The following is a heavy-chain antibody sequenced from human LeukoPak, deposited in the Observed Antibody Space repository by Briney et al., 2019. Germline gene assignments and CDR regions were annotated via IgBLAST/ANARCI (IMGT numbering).Heavy chain of an antibody. D-gene: IGHD2-15*01. Sequence: GGSLRLSCAASGFTVSSNYMSWVRQAPGKGLEWVSVIYSGGSTYYADSVKGRFTISRDNAKNSLYLQMNSLRAEDTAVYYCARDGVVVAANHFDYWGQGTLVTVSS. J-gene: IGHJ4*02. CDR2: IYSGGST. CDR3: ARDGVVVAANHFDY. V-gene: IGHV3-53*01. CDR1: GFTVSSNY.